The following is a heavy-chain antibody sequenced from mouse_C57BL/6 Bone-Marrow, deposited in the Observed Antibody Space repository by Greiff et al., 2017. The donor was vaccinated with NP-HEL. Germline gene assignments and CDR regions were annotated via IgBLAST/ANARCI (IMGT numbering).Heavy chain of an antibody. D-gene: IGHD3-3*01. J-gene: IGHJ4*01. V-gene: IGHV1-69*01. CDR1: GYTFTSYW. CDR3: ASQGLYAMDY. Sequence: VQLQQPGAELVMPGASVKLSCKASGYTFTSYWMHWVKQRPGQGLEWIGEIDPSDSYTNYNQKFKGKSTLTVDKSSSTAYMQLSSLTSEDSAVYYCASQGLYAMDYWGQGTSVTVSS. CDR2: IDPSDSYT.